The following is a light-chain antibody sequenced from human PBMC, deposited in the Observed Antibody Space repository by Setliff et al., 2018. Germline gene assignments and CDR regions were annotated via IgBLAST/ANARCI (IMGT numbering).Light chain of an antibody. Sequence: QSALTQPASVSGSPGQSITISCTGTSSDVGGYNYVSWYQQHPGKAPKLMIYEVSDRPSGVSNRFSGSRSGNTASLTISGLQAEGEADYYCSSYSGSSTLVFGTGTKVTVL. J-gene: IGLJ1*01. V-gene: IGLV2-14*01. CDR2: EVS. CDR1: SSDVGGYNY. CDR3: SSYSGSSTLV.